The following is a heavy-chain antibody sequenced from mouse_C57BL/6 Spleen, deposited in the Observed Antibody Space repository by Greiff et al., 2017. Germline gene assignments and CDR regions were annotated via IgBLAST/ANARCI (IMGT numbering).Heavy chain of an antibody. Sequence: QVQLKESGAELMKPGASVKLSCKATGYTFTGYWIEWVKQRPGHGLEWIGEILPGSGSTNYNEKFKGKATFTADTSSNTAYMQLSSLTTEDSAIYYCARERDYYGSSYKFAYWGQGTLVTVSA. CDR3: ARERDYYGSSYKFAY. CDR2: ILPGSGST. CDR1: GYTFTGYW. J-gene: IGHJ3*01. V-gene: IGHV1-9*01. D-gene: IGHD1-1*01.